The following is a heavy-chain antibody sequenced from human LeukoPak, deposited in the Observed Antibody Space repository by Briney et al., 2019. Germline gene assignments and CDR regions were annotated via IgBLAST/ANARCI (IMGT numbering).Heavy chain of an antibody. V-gene: IGHV3-7*01. CDR3: ARKGRLFEHYFDY. D-gene: IGHD3-22*01. Sequence: GGPLRLSCAASGFTFSSYWMSWVRQAPGKGLEWVANIKQDGSEKYYVDSVKGRFTISRDNAKNSLYLQMNSLRAEDTAVYYCARKGRLFEHYFDYWGQGTLVTVSS. J-gene: IGHJ4*02. CDR1: GFTFSSYW. CDR2: IKQDGSEK.